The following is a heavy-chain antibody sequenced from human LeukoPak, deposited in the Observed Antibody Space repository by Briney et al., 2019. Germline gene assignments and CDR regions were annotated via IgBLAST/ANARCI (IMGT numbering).Heavy chain of an antibody. J-gene: IGHJ6*02. CDR1: GFTFSSYG. CDR3: AREETYYYYYGMDV. V-gene: IGHV3-33*01. Sequence: PGGSLSLSCAASGFTFSSYGMHWVRQAPGKGLEWVAVIWYDGSNKYYADSVKGRFTISRDNSKNTLYLQMNSLRAEDTAVYYCAREETYYYYYGMDVWGQGTTVTVSS. CDR2: IWYDGSNK.